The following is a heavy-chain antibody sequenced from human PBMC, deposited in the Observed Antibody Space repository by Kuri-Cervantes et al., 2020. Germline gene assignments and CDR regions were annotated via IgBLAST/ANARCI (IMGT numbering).Heavy chain of an antibody. CDR2: INPNSGGT. V-gene: IGHV1-2*02. Sequence: ASVKVSCKASGYTFTGYYMHWVRQAPGQGLEWMGWINPNSGGTNYAQKFQGRVTMTRDTSTSTVYMELSSLRSEDTAVYYCARGREGVYCSSTSCTYYYYYYYMDVWGKGTTVTVSS. D-gene: IGHD2-2*01. CDR1: GYTFTGYY. J-gene: IGHJ6*03. CDR3: ARGREGVYCSSTSCTYYYYYYYMDV.